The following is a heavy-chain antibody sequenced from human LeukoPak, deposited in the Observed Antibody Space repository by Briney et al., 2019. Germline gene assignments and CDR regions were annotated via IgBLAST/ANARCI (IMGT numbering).Heavy chain of an antibody. V-gene: IGHV4-59*01. Sequence: SETLSLTCTVSGGSISSNYWSWMRQPPGKRLERIRYIYDSGTTNYNPSLKSRATISEDTSKNPFSLKLSSVTAADTAVYYCARSTGGWSHFDYWGQGTLVTVSS. D-gene: IGHD6-19*01. J-gene: IGHJ4*02. CDR1: GGSISSNY. CDR3: ARSTGGWSHFDY. CDR2: IYDSGTT.